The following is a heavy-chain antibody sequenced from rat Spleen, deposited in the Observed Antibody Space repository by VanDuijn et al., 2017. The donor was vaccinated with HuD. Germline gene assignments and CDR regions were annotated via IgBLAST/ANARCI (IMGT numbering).Heavy chain of an antibody. V-gene: IGHV3-1*01. CDR1: GYSITSNF. CDR2: INYSGST. D-gene: IGHD1-10*01. J-gene: IGHJ4*01. Sequence: EVQLQESGPGLVKPSQSLSLTCSVTGYSITSNFWGWIRKFPGNEMEWIGHINYSGSTTYNPSLKSRISITRDTSKNQFFLQVTSVTTEDTATYYCARIFYNNYVMDAWGQGASVTVSS. CDR3: ARIFYNNYVMDA.